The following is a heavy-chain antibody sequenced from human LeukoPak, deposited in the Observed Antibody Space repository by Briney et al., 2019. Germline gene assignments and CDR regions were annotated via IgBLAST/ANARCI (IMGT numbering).Heavy chain of an antibody. D-gene: IGHD2-8*01. Sequence: ASVKVSCKASGYIFGAYYVHWVRQAPGQGLEWMGCIKPKSGGAIYAQNFQGRVTLTRDTSISTAYMELTRLTSDDTAVYYCAGAAVNDFDNWGQGTLVTVSS. CDR2: IKPKSGGA. V-gene: IGHV1-2*02. J-gene: IGHJ4*02. CDR3: AGAAVNDFDN. CDR1: GYIFGAYY.